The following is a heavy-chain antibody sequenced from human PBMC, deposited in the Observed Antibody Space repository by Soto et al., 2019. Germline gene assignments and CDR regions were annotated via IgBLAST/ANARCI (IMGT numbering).Heavy chain of an antibody. J-gene: IGHJ6*02. V-gene: IGHV4-30-4*08. CDR2: IHNSGSI. Sequence: SETLSLTCTVSGDSISSDYYHWTWIRQSPGKGLEWIGYIHNSGSILYNPSLKSRVTISVDTSKNQLSLHLTSVTAADTALYFCAREDGGGDSLDVWGQGTTVTAS. D-gene: IGHD2-21*02. CDR1: GDSISSDYYH. CDR3: AREDGGGDSLDV.